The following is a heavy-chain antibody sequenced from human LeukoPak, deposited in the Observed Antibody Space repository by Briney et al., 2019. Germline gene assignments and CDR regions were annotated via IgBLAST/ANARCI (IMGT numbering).Heavy chain of an antibody. Sequence: GGSLRLSCAASGFTFSSYGMHWVRQAPGKGLEWVAVIWYDGSNKYYADSVKGRFTISRDNSKNTLYLQMNSLRAEDTAVYYCARVYNWGNDAFDIWGQGTMVTVSS. CDR1: GFTFSSYG. D-gene: IGHD7-27*01. CDR3: ARVYNWGNDAFDI. V-gene: IGHV3-33*01. J-gene: IGHJ3*02. CDR2: IWYDGSNK.